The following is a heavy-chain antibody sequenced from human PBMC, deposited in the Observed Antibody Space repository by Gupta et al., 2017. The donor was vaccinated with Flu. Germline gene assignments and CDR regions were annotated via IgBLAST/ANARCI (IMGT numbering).Heavy chain of an antibody. V-gene: IGHV4-34*01. CDR2: INHSGST. CDR1: GGSFSGYY. CDR3: ARGDCSGGTCYVSAYYYGMDV. Sequence: QVQLQQWGAGLLKPSETLSLTCAVYGGSFSGYYWSWIRQPPGKGLEWIGKINHSGSTNYNPSRKSRVTISVDTSKNQFSLKLSSVTAADTAVYYCARGDCSGGTCYVSAYYYGMDVWGQGTTVTVSS. J-gene: IGHJ6*02. D-gene: IGHD2-15*01.